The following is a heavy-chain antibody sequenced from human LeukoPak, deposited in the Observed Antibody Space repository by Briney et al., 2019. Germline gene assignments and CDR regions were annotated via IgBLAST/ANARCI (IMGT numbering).Heavy chain of an antibody. V-gene: IGHV3-11*01. D-gene: IGHD5-18*01. CDR2: ISSSGSTI. CDR1: GFTFSDYY. Sequence: GGSLRLPCAASGFTFSDYYMSWIRQAPGKGLEWVSYISSSGSTIYYADSVKGRFTISRDNAKNSLYLQMNSLRAEDTAVYYCARDRDGYSYGAIFDYWGQGTLVTVSS. J-gene: IGHJ4*02. CDR3: ARDRDGYSYGAIFDY.